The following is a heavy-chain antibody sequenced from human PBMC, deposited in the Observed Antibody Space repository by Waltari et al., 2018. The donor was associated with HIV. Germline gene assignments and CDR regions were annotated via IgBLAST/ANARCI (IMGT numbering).Heavy chain of an antibody. CDR2: IRYDGSNK. Sequence: QVQLVESGGGVVQPGGSLRLSCAASGFTFSSYGMHWVRQAPGKGLEWVAFIRYDGSNKYYADSVKGRFTISRDNSKNTLYLQMNSLRAEDTAVYYCAKEYAYTGYGMDVWGQGTTVTVSS. J-gene: IGHJ6*02. CDR3: AKEYAYTGYGMDV. V-gene: IGHV3-30*02. D-gene: IGHD3-16*01. CDR1: GFTFSSYG.